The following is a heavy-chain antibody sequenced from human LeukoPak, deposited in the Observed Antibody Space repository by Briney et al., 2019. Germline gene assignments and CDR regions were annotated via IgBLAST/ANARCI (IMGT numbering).Heavy chain of an antibody. CDR3: ARDPGAFPYFFDN. V-gene: IGHV3-23*01. CDR2: IRGSGSET. D-gene: IGHD4/OR15-4a*01. Sequence: GGSLRLSCAGSGFTFNSYAMSWVRQAPGKGLEWVCGIRGSGSETFYADSVRGRFTISRDNSKNTLYLQMHSLRVEDTAVYFCARDPGAFPYFFDNWGQGTLVTVSS. J-gene: IGHJ4*02. CDR1: GFTFNSYA.